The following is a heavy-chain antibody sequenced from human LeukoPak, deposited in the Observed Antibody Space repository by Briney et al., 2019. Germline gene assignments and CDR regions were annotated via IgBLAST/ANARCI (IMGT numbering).Heavy chain of an antibody. Sequence: SGTLSLTCAVSGGSISSSNWWSWVRQPPGKELEWIGEIYHSGSTNYNPSLKSRVTISVDKSKNQFSLKLSSVTAADTAVYYCARFGIAAAGTGGYWGQGTLVTVSS. CDR2: IYHSGST. V-gene: IGHV4-4*02. CDR3: ARFGIAAAGTGGY. D-gene: IGHD6-13*01. J-gene: IGHJ4*02. CDR1: GGSISSSNW.